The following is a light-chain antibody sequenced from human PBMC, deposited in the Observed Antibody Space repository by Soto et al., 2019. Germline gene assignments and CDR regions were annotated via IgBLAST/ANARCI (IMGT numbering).Light chain of an antibody. Sequence: VLTQSPVTLSLSPGKRATLSCRASQSVSSSYLAWYQQKPGQAPRLLIYGASNRATGIPDRFSGSRSGTDFTLTISRLEPEDFAVYYCQQYGSLPYSFGQGTKLEIK. CDR3: QQYGSLPYS. CDR2: GAS. J-gene: IGKJ2*03. CDR1: QSVSSSY. V-gene: IGKV3-20*01.